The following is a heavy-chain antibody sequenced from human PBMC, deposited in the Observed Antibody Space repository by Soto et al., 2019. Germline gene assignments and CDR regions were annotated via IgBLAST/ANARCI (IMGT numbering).Heavy chain of an antibody. J-gene: IGHJ4*02. V-gene: IGHV1-8*01. CDR2: MNPNSGNT. D-gene: IGHD6-19*01. Sequence: GASLKVSCKASGYTFTSYDINWVRQATGQGLEWMGWMNPNSGNTGYAQKFQGRVTMTRNTSISTAYMELSSLRSEDTAVYYCARVDSSGWSEAGYWGQGTQVTVSS. CDR3: ARVDSSGWSEAGY. CDR1: GYTFTSYD.